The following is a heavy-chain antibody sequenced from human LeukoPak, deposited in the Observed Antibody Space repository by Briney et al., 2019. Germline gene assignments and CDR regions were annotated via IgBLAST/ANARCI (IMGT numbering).Heavy chain of an antibody. J-gene: IGHJ5*02. Sequence: SVKVSCKASGGTFSSYAISWVRQAPGHGLERMGGTIPIFGTANYAQKFQGRVTISAHESTSTAYMELSSLRSEDTAVYYCAREPHYDFWSGSSSWFDPWGQGTLVTVSS. V-gene: IGHV1-69*01. CDR1: GGTFSSYA. CDR2: TIPIFGTA. D-gene: IGHD3-3*01. CDR3: AREPHYDFWSGSSSWFDP.